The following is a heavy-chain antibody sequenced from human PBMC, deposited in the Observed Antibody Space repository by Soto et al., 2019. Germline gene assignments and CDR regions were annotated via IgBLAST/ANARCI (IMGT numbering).Heavy chain of an antibody. J-gene: IGHJ6*02. CDR3: ARGIGGRGYNYYGMDV. V-gene: IGHV3-33*01. CDR2: IWFDGSNK. Sequence: QVQLVESGGGVVQPGRSLRLSCAASGFTFSSYGIHWVRQAPGKGLDWVALIWFDGSNKYYADSVKGRFTISRENAKNTLYLQLNSLRAEDTAVYFCARGIGGRGYNYYGMDVWGQGTTVTVSS. D-gene: IGHD3-16*01. CDR1: GFTFSSYG.